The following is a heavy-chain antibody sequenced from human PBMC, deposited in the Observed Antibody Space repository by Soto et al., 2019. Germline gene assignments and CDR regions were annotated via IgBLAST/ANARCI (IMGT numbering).Heavy chain of an antibody. D-gene: IGHD2-8*01. J-gene: IGHJ6*02. Sequence: ASVQVACKTSCYTLSRYGIIWVRQAQGQGLEWMGWISGYNGDTKYAQKVQGRVTMTIDTSTYTAYMELRSLTSDDTAIYYCAKNGQPPCYYYGMDVWGQGTTVTVSS. V-gene: IGHV1-18*01. CDR3: AKNGQPPCYYYGMDV. CDR1: CYTLSRYG. CDR2: ISGYNGDT.